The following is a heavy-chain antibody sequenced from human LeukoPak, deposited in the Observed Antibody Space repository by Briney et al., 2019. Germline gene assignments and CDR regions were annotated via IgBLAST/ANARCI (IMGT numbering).Heavy chain of an antibody. CDR1: GFTFSTYA. CDR2: ISGSGDST. D-gene: IGHD3-22*01. Sequence: GGSLRLSCAASGFTFSTYAVNWVRQAPGKGLEWVSTISGSGDSTYYAGSVKGRFTISRDNSKNTLYLQMNSLRAEDTAVYYCACQYYYDSSALGIGDYWGQGTLVTVSS. J-gene: IGHJ4*02. CDR3: ACQYYYDSSALGIGDY. V-gene: IGHV3-23*01.